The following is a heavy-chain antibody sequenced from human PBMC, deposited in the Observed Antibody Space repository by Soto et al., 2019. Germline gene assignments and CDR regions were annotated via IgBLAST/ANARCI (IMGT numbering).Heavy chain of an antibody. V-gene: IGHV4-39*01. Sequence: SETLSLTCTVSGGSISSSSYYWGWIHQPPGKGLEWIGSIYYSGSTYYNPSLKSRVTISVDTSKNQFSLKLSSVTAADTAVYYCASLPLVSDFWSGPDLYYYYMDVWGKGTTVTVSS. CDR2: IYYSGST. CDR3: ASLPLVSDFWSGPDLYYYYMDV. D-gene: IGHD3-3*01. CDR1: GGSISSSSYY. J-gene: IGHJ6*03.